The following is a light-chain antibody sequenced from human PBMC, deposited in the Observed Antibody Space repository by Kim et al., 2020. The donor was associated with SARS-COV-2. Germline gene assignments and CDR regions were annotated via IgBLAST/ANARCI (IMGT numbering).Light chain of an antibody. CDR3: QQYNSYL. J-gene: IGKJ4*01. V-gene: IGKV1-5*01. Sequence: DIQMTQSPSTLSASVGDRVTITCRASQSISSWLAWYQQKPGKAPKLLIYDASSWESGVPSRFSGSGSGTEFTLTISSLQPDDFATYYCQQYNSYLFGGGTKVDIK. CDR1: QSISSW. CDR2: DAS.